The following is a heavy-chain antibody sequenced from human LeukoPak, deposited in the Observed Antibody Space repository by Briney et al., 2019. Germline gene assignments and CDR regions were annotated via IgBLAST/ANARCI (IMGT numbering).Heavy chain of an antibody. CDR1: GFTFNSYA. V-gene: IGHV3-33*08. Sequence: GGSLRLSCAASGFTFNSYAIHWVRLAPGKGLEWVAVISYDGSYKNYADSVKGRFTISRDNSKNSLYLQMNSLRAEDTAVYYCAELGITMIGGVWGKGTTVTISS. CDR3: AELGITMIGGV. D-gene: IGHD3-10*02. CDR2: ISYDGSYK. J-gene: IGHJ6*04.